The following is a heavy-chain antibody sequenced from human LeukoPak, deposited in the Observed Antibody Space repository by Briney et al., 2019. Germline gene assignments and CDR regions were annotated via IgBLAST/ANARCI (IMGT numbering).Heavy chain of an antibody. Sequence: GGSLRLSCAASGFTFDDYAMHWVRQAPGKGLEWVSGISWNSGSIGYADSVKGRFTISRDNAKNSLYLQMNSLRAEDAALYYCAKEERIAAAGLFNYYYYMDVWGKGTTVTISS. J-gene: IGHJ6*03. D-gene: IGHD6-13*01. V-gene: IGHV3-9*01. CDR3: AKEERIAAAGLFNYYYYMDV. CDR2: ISWNSGSI. CDR1: GFTFDDYA.